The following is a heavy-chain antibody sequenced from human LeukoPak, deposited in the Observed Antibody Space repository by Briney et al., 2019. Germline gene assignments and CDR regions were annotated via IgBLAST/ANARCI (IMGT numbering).Heavy chain of an antibody. CDR1: GGTFSSYA. D-gene: IGHD3-10*01. CDR3: ARDFDGSGSYYNGAFDI. V-gene: IGHV1-69*13. Sequence: GASVKVSCKAPGGTFSSYAISWVRQAPGQGLEWMGGIIPIFGTANYAQKFQGRVTITADESTSTAYMELSSLRSEDTAVYYCARDFDGSGSYYNGAFDIWGQGTMVTVSS. CDR2: IIPIFGTA. J-gene: IGHJ3*02.